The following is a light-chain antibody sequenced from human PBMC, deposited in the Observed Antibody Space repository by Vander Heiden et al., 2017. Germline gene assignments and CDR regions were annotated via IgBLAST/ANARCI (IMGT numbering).Light chain of an antibody. CDR3: SSYTSSSTPVV. CDR1: SNDVGRYNY. J-gene: IGLJ2*01. CDR2: DVS. Sequence: QSALTQPASVSGSPGPSSTISCTGTSNDVGRYNYVSWDQRHPGKAPKLMIYDVSNRPSGVSNRFSGSKSGNTASLTISGLQAEDEADYYCSSYTSSSTPVVFGGGTKLTVL. V-gene: IGLV2-14*01.